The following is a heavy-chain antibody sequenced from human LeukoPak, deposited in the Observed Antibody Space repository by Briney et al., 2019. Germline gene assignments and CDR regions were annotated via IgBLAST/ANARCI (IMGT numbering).Heavy chain of an antibody. D-gene: IGHD5-12*01. J-gene: IGHJ6*03. Sequence: PGGSLRLSCAASGFTFSDYYMSWIRQAPGKGLESVAFIRYDGSNKYYADSVKGRFTVSRDNSKNTLYLQMKSLRAEDTAVYYCAKGGGYEAQYYYYYLDVWGKGTTVTISS. CDR2: IRYDGSNK. V-gene: IGHV3-30*02. CDR1: GFTFSDYY. CDR3: AKGGGYEAQYYYYYLDV.